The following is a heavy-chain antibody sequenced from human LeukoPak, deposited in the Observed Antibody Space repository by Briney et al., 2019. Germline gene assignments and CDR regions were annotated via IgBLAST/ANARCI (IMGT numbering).Heavy chain of an antibody. D-gene: IGHD3-22*01. V-gene: IGHV4-59*01. CDR2: IYYSGST. Sequence: PSETLSLTCTVSGGSISSYYWSWIRQPPGKGLEWIGYIYYSGSTNYNPSLKSRVTISVDTSKNQFSLKLSSVTAADTAVYYCARASSGYYAIFDYWGQGTLVTVSS. CDR1: GGSISSYY. CDR3: ARASSGYYAIFDY. J-gene: IGHJ4*02.